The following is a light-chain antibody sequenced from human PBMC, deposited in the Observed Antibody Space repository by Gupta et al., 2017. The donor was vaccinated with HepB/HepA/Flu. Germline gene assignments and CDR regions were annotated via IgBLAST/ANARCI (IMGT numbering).Light chain of an antibody. CDR2: QDI. J-gene: IGLJ1*01. V-gene: IGLV3-1*01. CDR1: KLGDKY. Sequence: SYELTPLPSVSVSPGQTASITCSGDKLGDKYACWYQQKPGQSPVLVIYQDIKRPSGIPERFSGSNSGNTATLTISGTQAMDEADYYCQAWDSTTNVFGTGTKVTVL. CDR3: QAWDSTTNV.